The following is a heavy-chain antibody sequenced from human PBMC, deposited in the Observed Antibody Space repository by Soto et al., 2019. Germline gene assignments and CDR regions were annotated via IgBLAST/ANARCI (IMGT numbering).Heavy chain of an antibody. CDR3: ARDREAARPIEYSMDV. Sequence: QVQLVESGGGVVQPGRSLRLSCAASGFTFSSYGMHWVRQAPGKGLEWVAVIWYDGSNKYYADSVKGRFTLSRDNSKNTLYLQVNSLRAEDTAVYCGARDREAARPIEYSMDVWGQGTTVTVSS. CDR1: GFTFSSYG. CDR2: IWYDGSNK. V-gene: IGHV3-33*01. D-gene: IGHD6-6*01. J-gene: IGHJ6*02.